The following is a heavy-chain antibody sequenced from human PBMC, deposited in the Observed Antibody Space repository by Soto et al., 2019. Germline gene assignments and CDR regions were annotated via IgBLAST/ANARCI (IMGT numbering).Heavy chain of an antibody. CDR1: GAPIRTGNYY. D-gene: IGHD3-3*01. Sequence: QVQLRESGPGLVKASQTLSLTCAVSGAPIRTGNYYWSWIRQQPGKGLEWIGYISHSGNALYNPSLKHRITMSLDTSKNQFSLTVRSVTAADTAVYYCAGRLSTYYVDGEGDYWHHTWGPGTLVAVSS. CDR3: AGRLSTYYVDGEGDYWHHT. J-gene: IGHJ5*02. V-gene: IGHV4-31*11. CDR2: ISHSGNA.